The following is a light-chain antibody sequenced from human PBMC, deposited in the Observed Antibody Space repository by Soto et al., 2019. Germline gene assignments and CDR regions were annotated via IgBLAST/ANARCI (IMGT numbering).Light chain of an antibody. Sequence: QSVLTQPASVSGCPGQSITISCTGSSSDVGGYTFVSWYQHHPGKAPKVMIYEATKRPSGVSHRFSGSKSGNTASLTISGLQAEDEGEYYCCSYAGSMAWVFGGGTKLTVL. CDR3: CSYAGSMAWV. V-gene: IGLV2-23*01. J-gene: IGLJ3*02. CDR2: EAT. CDR1: SSDVGGYTF.